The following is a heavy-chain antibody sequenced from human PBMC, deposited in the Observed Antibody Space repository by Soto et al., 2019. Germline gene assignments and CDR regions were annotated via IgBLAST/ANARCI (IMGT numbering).Heavy chain of an antibody. CDR2: IYYSGST. D-gene: IGHD3-22*01. V-gene: IGHV4-30-4*01. CDR1: GGSISSGDYY. J-gene: IGHJ4*02. CDR3: ARGVGYYDSSGYYYQNNYFDY. Sequence: TLSLTCTVSGGSISSGDYYWRWIRQPPGKGLEWIGYIYYSGSTYYNPSLKSRVTISVDTSKNQFSLKLSSVTAADTAVYYCARGVGYYDSSGYYYQNNYFDYWGQGTLVAVSS.